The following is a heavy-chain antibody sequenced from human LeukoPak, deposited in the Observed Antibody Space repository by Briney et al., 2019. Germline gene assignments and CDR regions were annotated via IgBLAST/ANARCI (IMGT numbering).Heavy chain of an antibody. D-gene: IGHD3-10*01. CDR1: GFTFSSYA. CDR3: AKEMAGFGELLALGLDV. J-gene: IGHJ6*02. Sequence: GGSLRLSCAASGFTFSSYAMSWVRQGPGKGLEWVSATSGSGSGTYYADSVEGRFTISRDNSDNTMYLEMNSLRAEDTAVYYCAKEMAGFGELLALGLDVWGQGTTVIVSS. CDR2: TSGSGSGT. V-gene: IGHV3-23*01.